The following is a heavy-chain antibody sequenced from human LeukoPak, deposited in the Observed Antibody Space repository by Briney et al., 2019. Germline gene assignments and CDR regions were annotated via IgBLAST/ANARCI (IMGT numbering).Heavy chain of an antibody. V-gene: IGHV4-59*11. CDR2: IYYSGST. J-gene: IGHJ6*03. CDR1: GGSISSHY. CDR3: ARGYDSSGYFYYYMDV. D-gene: IGHD3-22*01. Sequence: SETLSLTCTVSGGSISSHYWSWIRQPPGKGLEWIGYIYYSGSTNYTPSLKSRVTISVDTSKNQFSLKLSSVTAADTAVYYCARGYDSSGYFYYYMDVWGKGTTVTVSS.